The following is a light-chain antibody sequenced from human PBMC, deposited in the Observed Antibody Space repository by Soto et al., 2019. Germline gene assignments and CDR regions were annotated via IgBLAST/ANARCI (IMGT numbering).Light chain of an antibody. V-gene: IGLV2-14*03. CDR2: DVS. CDR1: SSEVGGYNY. Sequence: QSVLAQPASVSGSPGQSITISCTGTSSEVGGYNYVSWYQHHPGKAPKLMIYDVSNRPSGVSNRFSGSKSGNTASLTISGLQPEDEADYYCCSYTTSNTRQIVFGTGTKATVL. CDR3: CSYTTSNTRQIV. J-gene: IGLJ1*01.